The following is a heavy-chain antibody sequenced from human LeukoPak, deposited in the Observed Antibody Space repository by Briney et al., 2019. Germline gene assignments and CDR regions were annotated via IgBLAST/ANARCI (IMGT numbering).Heavy chain of an antibody. V-gene: IGHV4-39*07. J-gene: IGHJ6*03. Sequence: TSETLSLTCTVSGGSISSSSYYWGWIRQPPGKGLEWIGSIYYSGSTYYNPSLKSRVTISVDTSKNQFSLKLSSVTAADTAVYYCARDRNFDWLHYYCYYMDVWGKGTTVTVSS. D-gene: IGHD3-9*01. CDR2: IYYSGST. CDR3: ARDRNFDWLHYYCYYMDV. CDR1: GGSISSSSYY.